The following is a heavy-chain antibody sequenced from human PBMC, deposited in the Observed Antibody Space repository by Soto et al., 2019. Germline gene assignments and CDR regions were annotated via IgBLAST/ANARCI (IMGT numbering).Heavy chain of an antibody. CDR3: ERGGGSPDSGYYYYYMDV. D-gene: IGHD2-15*01. V-gene: IGHV1-18*01. CDR1: GYTFTSYG. Sequence: GASVKVSCKASGYTFTSYGISWVRQAPGQGLEWMGWISAYNGNTNYAQKLQGRVTMTTDTSTSTAYMELRSLRSDDTAVYYCERGGGSPDSGYYYYYMDVWGKGTTVTVSS. CDR2: ISAYNGNT. J-gene: IGHJ6*03.